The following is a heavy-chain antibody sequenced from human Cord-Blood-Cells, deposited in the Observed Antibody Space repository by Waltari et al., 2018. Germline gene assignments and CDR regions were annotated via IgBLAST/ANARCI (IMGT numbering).Heavy chain of an antibody. D-gene: IGHD2-15*01. CDR2: IIPILGIA. CDR1: GGTFSSYA. CDR3: ARGYCSGGSCYSDY. J-gene: IGHJ4*02. Sequence: QVQLVQSGAEVKKPGSSVKVSCQASGGTFSSYAIRWVRQAPGHGPEWMGRIIPILGIANYAQKFQGRVTITADKSTSTAYMELSSLRSEDTAVYYCARGYCSGGSCYSDYWGQGTLVTVSS. V-gene: IGHV1-69*09.